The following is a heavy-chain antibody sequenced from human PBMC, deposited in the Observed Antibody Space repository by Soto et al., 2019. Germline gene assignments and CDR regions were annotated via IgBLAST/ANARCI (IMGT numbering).Heavy chain of an antibody. CDR2: ISNDGRVQ. J-gene: IGHJ5*01. D-gene: IGHD3-9*01. Sequence: QVQLVESGGGVVQPGRSLRLSCTSSTISINVHGIQWVRQAPAKGLEWLAFISNDGRVQYYADSVKGRFTISRDYSKNTVDLQMNSLRNEETAVYYCARDIWISDYKWFDSWGPGTLVTVSS. CDR3: ARDIWISDYKWFDS. CDR1: TISINVHG. V-gene: IGHV3-30*03.